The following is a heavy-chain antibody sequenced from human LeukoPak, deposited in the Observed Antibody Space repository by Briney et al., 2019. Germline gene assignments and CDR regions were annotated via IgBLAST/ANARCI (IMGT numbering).Heavy chain of an antibody. CDR1: GGTFSSYA. Sequence: GSSVKVSCKASGGTFSSYAISWVRQAPGQGLEWMRRIIPIFGTANYAQKFQGRVTITTDESTSTAYMELSSLRSEDTTVYYCAREYSNWGANYYYYYMDVWGKGTTVTVSS. CDR3: AREYSNWGANYYYYYMDV. V-gene: IGHV1-69*05. CDR2: IIPIFGTA. J-gene: IGHJ6*03. D-gene: IGHD4-11*01.